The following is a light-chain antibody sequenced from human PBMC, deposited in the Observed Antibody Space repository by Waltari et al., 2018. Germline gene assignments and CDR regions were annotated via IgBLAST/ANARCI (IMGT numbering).Light chain of an antibody. J-gene: IGLJ2*01. CDR3: AVWDDSLNGPL. CDR2: ITD. CDR1: RSNIGSNT. V-gene: IGLV1-44*01. Sequence: QSVLTQPPSASGTPGQRVSNSCSGSRSNIGSNTVNWYQQLPGTAPKLLIFITDQRPSGVPDRFSGSKSGTSASLAISGLQSEDEAEYHCAVWDDSLNGPLFGGGTKLTVL.